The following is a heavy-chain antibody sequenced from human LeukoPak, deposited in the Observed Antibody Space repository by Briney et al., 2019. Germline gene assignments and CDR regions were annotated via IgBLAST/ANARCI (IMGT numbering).Heavy chain of an antibody. CDR3: ANRMTF. D-gene: IGHD1-14*01. V-gene: IGHV3-53*04. Sequence: PGGSLRLSCAASGVTVSRDYMSWVRQAPGKGLEWVSVIYSDGKTYYADSVKGRFTISRHNSKNTLFLQMDSLRTEDTGIYYCANRMTFGGQGTLVTVSS. J-gene: IGHJ4*02. CDR1: GVTVSRDY. CDR2: IYSDGKT.